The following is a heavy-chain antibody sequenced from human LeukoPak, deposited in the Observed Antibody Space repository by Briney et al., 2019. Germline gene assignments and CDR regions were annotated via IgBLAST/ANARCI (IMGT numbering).Heavy chain of an antibody. CDR2: ISSSNSYI. Sequence: GGSLRLSCAASGFTFSIYSMNWVRQAPGKGLEWVSSISSSNSYIYYADSVKGRFTISRDNAKNSLYLQMNTLRAEDTAVYYCARGGYDYVWGSYRYTVLEDYWGQGTLVTVSS. D-gene: IGHD3-16*02. J-gene: IGHJ4*02. CDR1: GFTFSIYS. CDR3: ARGGYDYVWGSYRYTVLEDY. V-gene: IGHV3-21*04.